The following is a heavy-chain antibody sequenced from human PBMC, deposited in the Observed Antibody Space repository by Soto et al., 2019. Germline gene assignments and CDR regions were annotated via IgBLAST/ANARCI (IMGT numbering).Heavy chain of an antibody. D-gene: IGHD3-9*01. Sequence: PSETLSLTCTVSGDSISSSSYYWGWIRQPPGKGLEWIGTIYYTGSTYYNPSLKSRVTISVDTSKNHFSLKLNSVTAADTAVYYRASSLRYFDWLLSFYWFDPWGQGTLVTVSS. J-gene: IGHJ5*02. CDR1: GDSISSSSYY. CDR2: IYYTGST. V-gene: IGHV4-39*02. CDR3: ASSLRYFDWLLSFYWFDP.